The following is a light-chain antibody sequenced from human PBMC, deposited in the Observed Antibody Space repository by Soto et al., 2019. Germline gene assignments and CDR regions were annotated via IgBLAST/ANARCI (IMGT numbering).Light chain of an antibody. CDR3: QQYYSYPLT. CDR2: AAS. Sequence: IQMTQSPSSPSASVWEQVTLTCRASQSISSWLAWYQQKPGKAPKLLIYAASTLQSGVPSRFSGSGSGTDFTLTISCLQSEDFATYYCQQYYSYPLTFGGGTKVDIK. V-gene: IGKV1-5*01. J-gene: IGKJ4*01. CDR1: QSISSW.